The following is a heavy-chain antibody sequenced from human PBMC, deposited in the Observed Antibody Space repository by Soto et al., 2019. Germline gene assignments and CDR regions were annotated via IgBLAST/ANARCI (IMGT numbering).Heavy chain of an antibody. D-gene: IGHD5-12*01. V-gene: IGHV4-4*07. CDR2: IYTSGST. J-gene: IGHJ6*02. CDR1: GGSISSYY. CDR3: AREATIMGYYYGMDV. Sequence: SETLSLTCTVSGGSISSYYWSWIRQPAGKGLEWIGRIYTSGSTNYNPSLKSRVTMSVDTSKNQFSLKLSSVTAADTAVYYCAREATIMGYYYGMDVWGQGTTVTVSS.